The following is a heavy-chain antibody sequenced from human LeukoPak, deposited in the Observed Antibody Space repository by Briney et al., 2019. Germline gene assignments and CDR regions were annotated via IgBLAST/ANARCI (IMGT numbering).Heavy chain of an antibody. J-gene: IGHJ4*02. CDR1: GFTFSDYY. Sequence: GGSLRLSCAASGFTFSDYYMRWIRQAPGEGRECVSYISTGGRNIHYADCVKGRFTISRDNAKNSLYLQMNSLRAEDTAVYYCARALYDSSGYYYAGFDYWGQGTLVTVSS. CDR3: ARALYDSSGYYYAGFDY. D-gene: IGHD3-22*01. V-gene: IGHV3-11*04. CDR2: ISTGGRNI.